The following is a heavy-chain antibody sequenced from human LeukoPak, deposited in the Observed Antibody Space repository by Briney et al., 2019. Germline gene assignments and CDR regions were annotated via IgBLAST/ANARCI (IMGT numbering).Heavy chain of an antibody. J-gene: IGHJ6*03. CDR3: ARSGIKMVRGLIIKSPYHMDV. CDR1: GFTFSSTW. V-gene: IGHV3-74*03. Sequence: QPGGSLRLSCAASGFTFSSTWMHWVRQVPGKELVWVARIVSDGSSTTYAESVKGRFTISRDDAKNSLSLQMNSLRAEDTAVYYCARSGIKMVRGLIIKSPYHMDVWGKGTTVTVSS. D-gene: IGHD3-10*01. CDR2: IVSDGSST.